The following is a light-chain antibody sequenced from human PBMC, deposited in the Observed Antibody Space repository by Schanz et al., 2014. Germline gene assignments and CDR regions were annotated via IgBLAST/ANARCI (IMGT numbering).Light chain of an antibody. Sequence: EIVLTQSPVTLSLSPGERATLSCRASQNVGTYLAWYQQKPGQAPRLLIYGASSRATGIPDRFSGSGSGTDFTLTISRLQPEDFAVYYCQQYGSPPPLTFGGGTKVEIK. CDR2: GAS. CDR3: QQYGSPPPLT. CDR1: QNVGTY. V-gene: IGKV3-20*01. J-gene: IGKJ4*01.